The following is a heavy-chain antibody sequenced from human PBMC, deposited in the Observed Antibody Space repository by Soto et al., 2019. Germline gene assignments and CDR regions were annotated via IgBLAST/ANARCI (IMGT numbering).Heavy chain of an antibody. J-gene: IGHJ5*02. CDR2: IYHSGST. CDR1: GGSISSSNW. D-gene: IGHD2-2*01. Sequence: QVQLQESGPGLVKPSGTLSLTCAVSGGSISSSNWWSWVRQPPGKGLEWIGEIYHSGSTNYNPSLKSRVTISVDKSKNQFSLKLSSVTAADTAVYYCARDPKYCSSTSCQIGWFDPWGQGTLVTVSS. V-gene: IGHV4-4*02. CDR3: ARDPKYCSSTSCQIGWFDP.